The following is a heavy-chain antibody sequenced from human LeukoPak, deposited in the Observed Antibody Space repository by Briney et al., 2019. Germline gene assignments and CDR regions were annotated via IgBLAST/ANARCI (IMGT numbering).Heavy chain of an antibody. Sequence: GGSLRLSCAASGLTFTDYWMHWVRQAPGKGLEWVSLIKNVGSVTRYADSVKGRSTISRDDAKNTLDLQMNSLKVDDTAVYYCATGHSYGYDYWGQGTLVTVSS. V-gene: IGHV3-74*01. D-gene: IGHD5-18*01. CDR3: ATGHSYGYDY. CDR2: IKNVGSVT. CDR1: GLTFTDYW. J-gene: IGHJ4*02.